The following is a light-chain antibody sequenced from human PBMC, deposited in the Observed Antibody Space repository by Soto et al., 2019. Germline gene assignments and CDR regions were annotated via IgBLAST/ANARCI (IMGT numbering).Light chain of an antibody. J-gene: IGKJ4*01. CDR2: WAS. CDR1: ENIYGY. CDR3: QQYSAYTLT. V-gene: IGKV1-5*03. Sequence: DIQLTQSPSILSASVGDRVTITCRASENIYGYLAWYQQKPGEAPKLLIYWASTLVSGVPSRFTGGESGKEFTLTISDLQPDDFATYFCQQYSAYTLTFGGGTKVDIK.